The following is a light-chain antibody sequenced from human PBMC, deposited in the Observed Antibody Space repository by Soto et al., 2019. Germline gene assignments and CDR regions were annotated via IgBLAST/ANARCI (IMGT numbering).Light chain of an antibody. V-gene: IGLV2-14*01. J-gene: IGLJ1*01. CDR3: TSYTSSSTPVV. CDR2: EFS. CDR1: SSDVGGYNY. Sequence: QSALTQPAAVSLSPGQSITISCTGTSSDVGGYNYVSWYQQHPGEAPKLMMYEFSMRPSGVSNRFSGSKSGNTASLTISGLQAEDEADYYCTSYTSSSTPVVFGTGTTLHVL.